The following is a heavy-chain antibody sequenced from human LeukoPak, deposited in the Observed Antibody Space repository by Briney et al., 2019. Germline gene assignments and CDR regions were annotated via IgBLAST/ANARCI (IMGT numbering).Heavy chain of an antibody. V-gene: IGHV3-11*01. J-gene: IGHJ5*02. Sequence: PGGSLRLSCAASGFTFCDYYMTWVRQAPGKGLEWVSYISSSSNNIHYANSVRGRLTISRDNAKNSVYLQMNSLRAEDTAIYYCARAAGWFDPWGQGTLVTVSS. CDR3: ARAAGWFDP. CDR1: GFTFCDYY. CDR2: ISSSSNNI.